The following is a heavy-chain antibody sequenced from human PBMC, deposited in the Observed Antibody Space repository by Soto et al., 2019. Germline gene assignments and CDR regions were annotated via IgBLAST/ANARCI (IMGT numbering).Heavy chain of an antibody. CDR2: IYHSGST. D-gene: IGHD3-3*01. CDR1: GGSISSGGYS. J-gene: IGHJ4*02. CDR3: ARAVAGYYDLWSGYYGATSFDY. Sequence: LSLTCAVSGGSISSGGYSWSWIRQPPGKGLEWIGYIYHSGSTYYNPSLKSRVTISVDRSKNQFSLKLSSVTAADTAVYYCARAVAGYYDLWSGYYGATSFDYWGQGTLVTVSS. V-gene: IGHV4-30-2*01.